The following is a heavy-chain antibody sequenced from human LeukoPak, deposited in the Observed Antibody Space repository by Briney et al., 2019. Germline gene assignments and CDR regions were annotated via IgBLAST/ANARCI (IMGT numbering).Heavy chain of an antibody. CDR1: GFTVSSNY. D-gene: IGHD6-19*01. CDR2: IYSGGST. J-gene: IGHJ6*03. Sequence: GGSLRLSCAASGFTVSSNYMNWVRQAPGKGLEWVSIIYSGGSTYYADSVRGRFTISRDNSKNTLYLQMNSLRAEDTAVYYCARDRGSADHTSGWYRLGYMDVWGKGTTVIVSS. CDR3: ARDRGSADHTSGWYRLGYMDV. V-gene: IGHV3-53*01.